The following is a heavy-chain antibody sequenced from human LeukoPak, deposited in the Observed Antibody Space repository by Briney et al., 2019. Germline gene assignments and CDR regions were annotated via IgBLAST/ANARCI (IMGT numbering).Heavy chain of an antibody. CDR2: ISAYNGNT. D-gene: IGHD1-14*01. V-gene: IGHV1-18*01. CDR1: GYTFTSYG. CDR3: ARVPPMRLPDDY. J-gene: IGHJ4*02. Sequence: ASVKVSCTASGYTFTSYGISWVRQAPGQGLEWMGWISAYNGNTNYAQKPQGRVTMTTDTSTSTAYMELRSLRSDDTAVYYCARVPPMRLPDDYWGQGTLVTVSS.